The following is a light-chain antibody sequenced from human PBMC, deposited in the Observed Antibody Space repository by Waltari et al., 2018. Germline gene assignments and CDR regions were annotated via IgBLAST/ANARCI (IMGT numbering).Light chain of an antibody. CDR3: QQAKSFPIT. V-gene: IGKV1-12*01. J-gene: IGKJ3*01. Sequence: DIQMTQSPSSVSASIGDSVTITCRASQDIGNRLAWYQQKPGKAPNLLIYGTSSLQTGVPSRFSGSGSGTEFTLTISSLQPEDFATYYCQQAKSFPITFGPGTKVDIK. CDR2: GTS. CDR1: QDIGNR.